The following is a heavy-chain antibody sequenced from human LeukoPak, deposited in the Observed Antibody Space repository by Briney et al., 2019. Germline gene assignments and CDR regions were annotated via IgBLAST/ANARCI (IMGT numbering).Heavy chain of an antibody. CDR1: GFTFSTYW. D-gene: IGHD5-24*01. CDR3: ARGTGYSVFDY. J-gene: IGHJ4*02. V-gene: IGHV3-74*01. CDR2: IKSDGSST. Sequence: GGSLRLSCAASGFTFSTYWMHWVRQAPGKGLVWVSRIKSDGSSTSYADSVKGRFTISRDNAKNTLYLQMNSLRAEDTAVYYCARGTGYSVFDYWGQGTLVTVSS.